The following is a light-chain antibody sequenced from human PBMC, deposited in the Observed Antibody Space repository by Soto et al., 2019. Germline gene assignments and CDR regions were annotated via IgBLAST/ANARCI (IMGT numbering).Light chain of an antibody. CDR3: QQRSKWPLT. CDR1: QSVSTS. Sequence: EIVLTQSPVTLSLSPGERATLSCRASQSVSTSLDWYQQKPGQSPRLLIYDAAHRATGIPVRFSGGGSGPDFTLTISSLEPEDSAVYYCQQRSKWPLTFGGGTKVEIK. V-gene: IGKV3-11*01. J-gene: IGKJ4*01. CDR2: DAA.